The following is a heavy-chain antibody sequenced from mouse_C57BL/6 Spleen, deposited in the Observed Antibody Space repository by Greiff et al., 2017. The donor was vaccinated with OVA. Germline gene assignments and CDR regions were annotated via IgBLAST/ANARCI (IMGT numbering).Heavy chain of an antibody. Sequence: EVQLQQSGPELVKPGASVKMSCKASGYTFTDYNMHWVKQSPGQSLEWIGYINPNNGSTSYNQKFKGKATLTVNKSSSTAYMELRSLTSEESAVYYCARERRTGHFDYWGQGTTLTVSS. V-gene: IGHV1-22*01. CDR2: INPNNGST. D-gene: IGHD4-1*01. CDR3: ARERRTGHFDY. J-gene: IGHJ2*01. CDR1: GYTFTDYN.